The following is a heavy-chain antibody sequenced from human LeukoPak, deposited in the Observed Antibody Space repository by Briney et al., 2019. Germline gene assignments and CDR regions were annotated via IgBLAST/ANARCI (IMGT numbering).Heavy chain of an antibody. CDR3: ARPVSSSLFRGLVY. D-gene: IGHD6-6*01. J-gene: IGHJ4*02. CDR1: GYTFTSYG. V-gene: IGHV1-18*01. CDR2: ISAYNGNT. Sequence: ASVKVSCKASGYTFTSYGISWVRQAPGQGLEWMGWISAYNGNTNYAQKLRGRVTMTTDTSTSTAYMELRSLRSDDTAVYYCARPVSSSLFRGLVYWGQGTLVTVSS.